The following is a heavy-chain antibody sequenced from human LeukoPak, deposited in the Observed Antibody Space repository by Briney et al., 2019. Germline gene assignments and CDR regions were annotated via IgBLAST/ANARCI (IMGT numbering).Heavy chain of an antibody. CDR2: INPNSGGT. J-gene: IGHJ6*02. CDR1: GYTFTSYY. D-gene: IGHD6-19*01. V-gene: IGHV1-2*02. CDR3: ARLAYSSGWYGYYYYYGMDV. Sequence: ASVKVSCKASGYTFTSYYMNWVRQAPGQGLEWMGWINPNSGGTNYAQKFQGRVTMTRDTSISTACMELSRLRSDDTAVYYCARLAYSSGWYGYYYYYGMDVWGQGTTVTVSS.